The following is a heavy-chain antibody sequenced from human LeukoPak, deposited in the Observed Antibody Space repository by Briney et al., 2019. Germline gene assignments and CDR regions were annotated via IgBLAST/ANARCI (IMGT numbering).Heavy chain of an antibody. CDR2: ISGSGGST. CDR1: GFTFSSYA. V-gene: IGHV3-23*01. J-gene: IGHJ4*02. Sequence: GGSLRLFCAASGFTFSSYAMSWVRQAPGKGLEWVSAISGSGGSTYYADSVKGRFTISSDNSKNTLYLQMNSLRAEDTAVYYCAKDPTMIVVVTWGQGILVTVSS. CDR3: AKDPTMIVVVT. D-gene: IGHD3-22*01.